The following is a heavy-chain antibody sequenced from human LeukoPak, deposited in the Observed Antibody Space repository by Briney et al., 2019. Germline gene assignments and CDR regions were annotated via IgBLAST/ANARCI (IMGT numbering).Heavy chain of an antibody. CDR2: ISSSSNTI. CDR3: ARDSSGYSYPPYYIDY. V-gene: IGHV3-48*01. J-gene: IGHJ4*02. D-gene: IGHD3-22*01. CDR1: GFTVSSNY. Sequence: GGSLRLSCAASGFTVSSNYMSWVRQAPGKGLEWVSYISSSSNTIYYADSVKGRFTISRDNAKNSLYLQMNSLRAEDTAVYYCARDSSGYSYPPYYIDYWGQGTLVTVSS.